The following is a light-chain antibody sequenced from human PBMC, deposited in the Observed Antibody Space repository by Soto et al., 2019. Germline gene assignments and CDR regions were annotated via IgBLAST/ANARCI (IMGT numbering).Light chain of an antibody. Sequence: TQSPGSLALPPGERATLSCRASQSVSSYLAWYQQKPGQAPRLLIYDASNRATGIPARFSGSGSGTDFTLTISSLQSEDFAVYYCQQYNSWPPITFGQGTRLEI. CDR3: QQYNSWPPIT. J-gene: IGKJ5*01. V-gene: IGKV3D-15*01. CDR1: QSVSSY. CDR2: DAS.